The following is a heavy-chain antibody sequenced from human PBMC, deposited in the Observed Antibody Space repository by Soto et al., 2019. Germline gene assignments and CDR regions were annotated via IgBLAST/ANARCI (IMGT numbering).Heavy chain of an antibody. CDR3: ARHLRTMIVVVTTPFDY. J-gene: IGHJ4*02. V-gene: IGHV4-39*01. D-gene: IGHD3-22*01. CDR2: IYYSGST. CDR1: CGSISSSSYY. Sequence: SETLSLTCTVSCGSISSSSYYWGWIRQPPGKGLEWIGSIYYSGSTYYNPSLKSRVTISVDTSKNQFSLKLSSVTAADTAVYYCARHLRTMIVVVTTPFDYWGQGTLVTVSS.